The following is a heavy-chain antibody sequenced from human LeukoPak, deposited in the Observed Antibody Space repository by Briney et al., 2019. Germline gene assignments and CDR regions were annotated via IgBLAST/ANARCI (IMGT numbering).Heavy chain of an antibody. J-gene: IGHJ6*03. Sequence: GGSLRLSCVASGFTFSSYSMNWVRQAPGKGLEWVSYINSVSSSIFYADSVKGRFTISRDNAQNSLYLQMNSLRVEDTAIYYCARDPYNGAYSEGYYYYYMDVWGKGTTVTVSS. CDR1: GFTFSSYS. V-gene: IGHV3-21*05. CDR3: ARDPYNGAYSEGYYYYYMDV. CDR2: INSVSSSI. D-gene: IGHD1-1*01.